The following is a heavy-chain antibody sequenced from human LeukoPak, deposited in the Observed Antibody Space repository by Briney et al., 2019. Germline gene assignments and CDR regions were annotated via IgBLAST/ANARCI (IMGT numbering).Heavy chain of an antibody. CDR1: GFTFDDYA. V-gene: IGHV3-9*01. Sequence: GGSLRLSCAASGFTFDDYAMHWVRQAPGKGLEWVSGISWNSGSIGYADSVKGRFTISRDNAKNSLYLQMNSLRAEDTALYYCAKGDHSGYDSIRGPYYFDYWGQGTLVTVSS. J-gene: IGHJ4*02. CDR2: ISWNSGSI. CDR3: AKGDHSGYDSIRGPYYFDY. D-gene: IGHD5-12*01.